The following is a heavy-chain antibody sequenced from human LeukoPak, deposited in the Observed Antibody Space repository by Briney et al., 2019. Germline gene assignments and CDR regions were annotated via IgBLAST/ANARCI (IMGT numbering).Heavy chain of an antibody. J-gene: IGHJ4*02. CDR1: GGSISSSSYY. D-gene: IGHD5-24*01. CDR3: ARSRDGYIYYFDY. V-gene: IGHV4-39*01. Sequence: SETLSLTCTVSGGSISSSSYYWGWIRQPPGKGLEWIGSIYYSGSTYYNPSLKSRVTISVDTSKNQFSLKLSSVTAADTAVYYCARSRDGYIYYFDYWGQGTLVTVSS. CDR2: IYYSGST.